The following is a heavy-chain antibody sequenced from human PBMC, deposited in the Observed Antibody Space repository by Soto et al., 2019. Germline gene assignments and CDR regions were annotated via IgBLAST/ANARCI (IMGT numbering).Heavy chain of an antibody. CDR1: GDSISSGGYS. CDR3: ARDRRDGWIFDY. CDR2: IYYTGGT. J-gene: IGHJ4*02. Sequence: SETLSLTCAVSGDSISSGGYSWNWIRQPPGKGLEWIGYIYYTGGTSYNPSLQSRVTISVDTSKNQFSLKLSSVTAADTAVYYCARDRRDGWIFDYSGQGTLVTVSS. D-gene: IGHD5-12*01. V-gene: IGHV4-30-2*01.